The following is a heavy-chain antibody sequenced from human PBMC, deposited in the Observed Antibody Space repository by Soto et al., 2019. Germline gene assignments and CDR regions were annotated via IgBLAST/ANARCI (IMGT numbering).Heavy chain of an antibody. CDR1: GFTFRSYV. V-gene: IGHV3-30*19. CDR3: ALGGTTGGLDV. D-gene: IGHD3-16*01. J-gene: IGHJ1*01. CDR2: TSYDGSDK. Sequence: QVQLVESGGGVVQPGTSLRVSCVGSGFTFRSYVIHWVRQAPGKGLEWVALTSYDGSDKYYGDSVRGRFTISRDNSRNTVDLQMDSLRLEDTGLYYCALGGTTGGLDVWGQGTLVSVSS.